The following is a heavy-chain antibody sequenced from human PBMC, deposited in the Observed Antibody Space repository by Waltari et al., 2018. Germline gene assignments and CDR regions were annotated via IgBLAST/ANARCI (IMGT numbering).Heavy chain of an antibody. J-gene: IGHJ4*02. Sequence: EVQLVESGGGLVQPGGSLKVSCAASGFTFRGPTVHWVRQASGKGLEWVGHIKSKANNYATEYTASMQGRFSISRDDSKNMAYLQMHSLKTEDTAVYYCISSGSFLYYFDYWGQGTLVTVSS. CDR3: ISSGSFLYYFDY. V-gene: IGHV3-73*02. D-gene: IGHD1-26*01. CDR2: IKSKANNYAT. CDR1: GFTFRGPT.